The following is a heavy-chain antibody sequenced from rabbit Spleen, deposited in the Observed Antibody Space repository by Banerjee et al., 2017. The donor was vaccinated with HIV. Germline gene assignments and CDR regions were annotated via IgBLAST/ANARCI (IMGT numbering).Heavy chain of an antibody. CDR1: GFSFSRGYD. CDR2: IYTDNSKT. V-gene: IGHV1S45*01. J-gene: IGHJ4*01. Sequence: QEQLVESGGGLVKPGASLTLTCKASGFSFSRGYDMCWVRQAPGKGLEWIACIYTDNSKTYYASWAKGRFTVSKTSSPSVTLQMTSLTVADTATYFCAREDVGGSINLWGPGTLVTVS. D-gene: IGHD1-1*01. CDR3: AREDVGGSINL.